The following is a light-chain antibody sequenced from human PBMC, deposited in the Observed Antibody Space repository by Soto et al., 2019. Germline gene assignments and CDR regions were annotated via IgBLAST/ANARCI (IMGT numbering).Light chain of an antibody. CDR2: GGS. V-gene: IGKV3-15*01. J-gene: IGKJ5*01. CDR1: RSVSSSY. CDR3: QQYNNWPPIT. Sequence: ETVMTQSPATLSVSPGERATLSCRASRSVSSSYLAWYQQKTGQAPRRLIYGGSTRATGISARFSGSGSGTEFTLTISSLQSEDFAVYYCQQYNNWPPITFGQGTRLEIK.